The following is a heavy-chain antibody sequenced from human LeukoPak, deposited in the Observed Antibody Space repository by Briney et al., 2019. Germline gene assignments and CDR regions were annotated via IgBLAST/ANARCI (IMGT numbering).Heavy chain of an antibody. CDR2: IYTSGST. J-gene: IGHJ4*02. CDR3: TSYIPQTYHYDSSGYPHLDY. V-gene: IGHV4-61*02. CDR1: GGSISSGSYY. D-gene: IGHD3-22*01. Sequence: PSQTLSLTCTVSGGSISSGSYYWRWIRQPAGTGLEWIGRIYTSGSTNYNPSLKSRVTISVDTSKNQFSLKLSSVTAADTAVYYCTSYIPQTYHYDSSGYPHLDYWGQGTLVTVSS.